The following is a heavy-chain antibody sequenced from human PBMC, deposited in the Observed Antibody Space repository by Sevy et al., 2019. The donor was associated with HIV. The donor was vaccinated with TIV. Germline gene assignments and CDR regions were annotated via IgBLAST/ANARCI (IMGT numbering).Heavy chain of an antibody. CDR1: GYTFTSYG. Sequence: ASVKVSCKASGYTFTSYGINWVRQAPGQGLEWMGWISAYNGNTNYAQKPQGRVTMTTDTSRNTAYMELRSLRSDDTAVYYCARDRYMTTVTTFDYWGQGTLVTVSS. J-gene: IGHJ4*02. V-gene: IGHV1-18*04. CDR2: ISAYNGNT. CDR3: ARDRYMTTVTTFDY. D-gene: IGHD4-17*01.